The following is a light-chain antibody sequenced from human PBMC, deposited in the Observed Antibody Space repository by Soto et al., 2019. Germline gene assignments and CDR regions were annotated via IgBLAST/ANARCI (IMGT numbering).Light chain of an antibody. CDR3: QRSYSTPYT. CDR1: QSINSN. V-gene: IGKV1-39*01. J-gene: IGKJ2*01. CDR2: TAS. Sequence: DIQMTQSPSSLSASVGDRVTITCRAGQSINSNLNWYQKKLGKAPQLLIYTASTLQSGVPSRFSGSGSGTDFTLTISGLQPEDLATYYCQRSYSTPYTFGQGTRLDIK.